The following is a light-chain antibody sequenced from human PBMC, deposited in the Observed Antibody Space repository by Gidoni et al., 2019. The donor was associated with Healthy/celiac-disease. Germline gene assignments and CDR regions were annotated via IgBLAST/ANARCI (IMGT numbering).Light chain of an antibody. CDR1: QSVSSN. V-gene: IGKV3-15*01. CDR3: QQYISGIT. J-gene: IGKJ4*01. Sequence: EIVMTQSPDTLSVPPGERATLSCRASQSVSSNLAWYQQKPGQAPRRLIYGASTRATGIPARFSGSGSGTEFTLTISSLQSEDFAVYYCQQYISGITFGGGTKVEIK. CDR2: GAS.